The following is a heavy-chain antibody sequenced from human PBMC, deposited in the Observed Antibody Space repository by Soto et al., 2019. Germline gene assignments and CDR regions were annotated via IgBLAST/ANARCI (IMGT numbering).Heavy chain of an antibody. CDR2: ISGSGTTT. J-gene: IGHJ6*02. CDR3: AKGPTIFGAIISYSFYYGMDV. Sequence: GGSLRLSCAASGFTVSSSAMSWVRQAPGKGLEWVSAISGSGTTTYYADSVKGRFTISRDASKNMVYVQMNSLRVEDTALYFCAKGPTIFGAIISYSFYYGMDVWGHGTTATAP. D-gene: IGHD3-3*02. V-gene: IGHV3-23*01. CDR1: GFTVSSSA.